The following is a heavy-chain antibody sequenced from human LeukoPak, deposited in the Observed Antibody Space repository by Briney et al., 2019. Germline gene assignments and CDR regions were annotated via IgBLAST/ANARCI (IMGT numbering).Heavy chain of an antibody. Sequence: PGGSLRLSCAASGFTVSSNYMSWVRQAPGKGLEWVSVIYSGGSTYYADPVKGRFTISRDNSRNTLYLQMNSLRAEDTAVYYCARSPPYPYGMDVWGQGTTVTVSS. CDR1: GFTVSSNY. CDR2: IYSGGST. J-gene: IGHJ6*02. V-gene: IGHV3-53*01. CDR3: ARSPPYPYGMDV.